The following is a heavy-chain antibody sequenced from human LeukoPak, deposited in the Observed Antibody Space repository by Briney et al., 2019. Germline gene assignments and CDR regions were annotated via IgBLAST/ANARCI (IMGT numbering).Heavy chain of an antibody. V-gene: IGHV3-7*01. CDR2: INHNGNVN. CDR1: GFTFSSYW. CDR3: AREGSGMDV. Sequence: GGSLRLSCAASGFTFSSYWMNWARQAPGKGLEWVASINHNGNVNYYVDSVKGRFTISRDNSKNTLYLQMNSLRAEDTAVYYCAREGSGMDVWGQGTTVTVSS. J-gene: IGHJ6*02. D-gene: IGHD3-10*01.